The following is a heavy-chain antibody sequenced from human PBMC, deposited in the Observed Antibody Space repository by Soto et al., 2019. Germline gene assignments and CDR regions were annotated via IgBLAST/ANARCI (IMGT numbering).Heavy chain of an antibody. D-gene: IGHD3-3*01. J-gene: IGHJ4*02. V-gene: IGHV1-18*01. CDR3: ARVHTIFGLPYHFDY. Sequence: QVQLVQSGAEVKKPGASVKVSCKASGYTFTSYGIGWVRQAPGQGLEWMGWISAYNGNTNYAQKLQGRVTMTTDTSTSTAYMELRSLRSDDTAVYYCARVHTIFGLPYHFDYWGQGTLVTVSS. CDR1: GYTFTSYG. CDR2: ISAYNGNT.